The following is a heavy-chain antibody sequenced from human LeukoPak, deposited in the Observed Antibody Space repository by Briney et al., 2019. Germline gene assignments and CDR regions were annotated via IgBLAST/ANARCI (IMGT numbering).Heavy chain of an antibody. V-gene: IGHV3-23*01. D-gene: IGHD1-26*01. J-gene: IGHJ3*02. CDR2: ISGSGGST. CDR3: AKRIVGATGYYAFDI. Sequence: RAGGSLRLSCAASGFTFSSYAMSWVRQAPGKGLEGVSPISGSGGSTYYADSVKGRFTISRDNSKNTLYLQMNSLGAEDTAVYYCAKRIVGATGYYAFDIWGQGTMVTVSS. CDR1: GFTFSSYA.